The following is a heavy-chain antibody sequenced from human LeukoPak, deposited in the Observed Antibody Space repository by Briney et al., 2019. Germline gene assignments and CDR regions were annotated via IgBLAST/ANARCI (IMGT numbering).Heavy chain of an antibody. J-gene: IGHJ6*03. D-gene: IGHD3-3*01. CDR1: GGSISSYY. CDR3: ARQIDFWSGYYTYYYMDV. Sequence: SETLSLTCTVPGGSISSYYWSWIRQPPGKALEWIGYIYTSWSTNYNPSLKSRVTISVDTSKNQFSLKLSSVTAADTAVYYCARQIDFWSGYYTYYYMDVWGKGTTVTVSS. V-gene: IGHV4-4*09. CDR2: IYTSWST.